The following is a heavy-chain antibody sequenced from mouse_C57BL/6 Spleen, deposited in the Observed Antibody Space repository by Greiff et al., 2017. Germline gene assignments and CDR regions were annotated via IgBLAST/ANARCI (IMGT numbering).Heavy chain of an antibody. CDR3: ARKGYQAWFAY. J-gene: IGHJ3*01. CDR1: GYTFTSYW. CDR2: IDPSDSET. D-gene: IGHD2-2*01. Sequence: VQLQQPGAELVRPGSSVKLSCKASGYTFTSYWMHWVKQRPIQGLEWIGNIDPSDSETHYNQKFKDKATLTVDKSSSTAYMQLSSLTSEDSAVYYCARKGYQAWFAYWGQGTLVTVSA. V-gene: IGHV1-52*01.